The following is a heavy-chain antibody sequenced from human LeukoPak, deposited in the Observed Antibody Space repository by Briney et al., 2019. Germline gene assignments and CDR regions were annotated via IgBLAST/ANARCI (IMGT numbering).Heavy chain of an antibody. CDR2: INHSGRT. Sequence: SETLSLTCAVYGESFSGYYWTWVCQPPATGLEWIGDINHSGRTTYNPSLKSRVIISVDTSKNLFSLNLTSVTAADTAVYYCTRPWQRRYYMDVWGKGTTVAVSS. V-gene: IGHV4-34*01. J-gene: IGHJ6*03. CDR1: GESFSGYY. CDR3: TRPWQRRYYMDV.